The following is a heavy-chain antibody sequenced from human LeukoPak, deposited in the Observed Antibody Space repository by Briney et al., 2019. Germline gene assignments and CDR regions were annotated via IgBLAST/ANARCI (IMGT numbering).Heavy chain of an antibody. CDR3: ARAVYCSGGGCFWYFDL. D-gene: IGHD2-15*01. V-gene: IGHV3-21*01. CDR2: ISSSSGYI. Sequence: SGGSLRLSCAASGFTFSSYNMNWVRQAPGKGLEWVSSISSSSGYIYYADSVMGRFTISRDNAKKSLYLQMNSLRAEDTAVYYCARAVYCSGGGCFWYFDLWGRGTLVTVSS. J-gene: IGHJ2*01. CDR1: GFTFSSYN.